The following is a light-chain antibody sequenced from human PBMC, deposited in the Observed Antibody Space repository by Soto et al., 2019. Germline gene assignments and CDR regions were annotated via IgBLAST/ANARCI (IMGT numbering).Light chain of an antibody. V-gene: IGKV3-11*01. CDR2: DAS. CDR1: QSVSSY. J-gene: IGKJ2*01. Sequence: EIVLTQSPATLSLSPGERATLSCRASQSVSSYLAWYQQKPGQAPRLLIYDASNRATGIRARFSGSGSGTDFTLTISSLEPEDFAVYYCQQRSNWPRTFGQGTKLEIK. CDR3: QQRSNWPRT.